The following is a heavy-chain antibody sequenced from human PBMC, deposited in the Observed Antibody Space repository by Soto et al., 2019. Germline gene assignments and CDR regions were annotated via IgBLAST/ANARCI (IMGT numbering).Heavy chain of an antibody. D-gene: IGHD3-22*01. CDR3: ASTMIVDGGGNYYYYYGIDV. Sequence: PSETLSLTCTVSGGSVSSPNYYWTWIRQPPGKGLEWIGYISYSGNTDYNPSLKSRVTISIDTSKNQFSLKLSSVTAADTAVYYCASTMIVDGGGNYYYYYGIDVWGQGTTVTVSS. CDR1: GGSVSSPNYY. J-gene: IGHJ6*02. CDR2: ISYSGNT. V-gene: IGHV4-61*01.